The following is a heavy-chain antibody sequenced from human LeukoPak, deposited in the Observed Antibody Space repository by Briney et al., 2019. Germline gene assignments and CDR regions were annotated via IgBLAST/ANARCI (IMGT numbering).Heavy chain of an antibody. J-gene: IGHJ1*01. CDR1: GYTFTGYY. D-gene: IGHD2-15*01. CDR3: ARDRAQGIKYFQH. CDR2: INPNSGGT. V-gene: IGHV1-2*02. Sequence: ASVKVSCKASGYTFTGYYMHWVRQAPGQGLEWMGWINPNSGGTNYAQKFQGRVTMTRDTSISTAYMELSRLRSDDTAVYYCARDRAQGIKYFQHWGQGTLVTVSS.